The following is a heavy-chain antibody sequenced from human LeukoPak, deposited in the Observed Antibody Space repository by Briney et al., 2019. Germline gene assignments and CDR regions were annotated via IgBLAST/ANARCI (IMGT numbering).Heavy chain of an antibody. J-gene: IGHJ6*02. CDR1: GFTFSSYS. D-gene: IGHD2-2*01. V-gene: IGHV3-48*01. CDR2: ISSSSSTI. Sequence: GGSLRLSCAASGFTFSSYSMNWVRQAPGKGLEWVSYISSSSSTIYYADSVKGRFTISRDNAKNSLYLQMNSLRAEDTAVYYCARRAISCPVDVWGQGTTVTVSS. CDR3: ARRAISCPVDV.